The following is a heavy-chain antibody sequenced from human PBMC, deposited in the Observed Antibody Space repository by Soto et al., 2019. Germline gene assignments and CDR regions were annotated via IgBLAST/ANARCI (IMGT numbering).Heavy chain of an antibody. J-gene: IGHJ5*02. CDR2: IGTAGDT. Sequence: EVQLVESGGGLVQPGGSLRLSCAASGFTFSSYDMHWVRQATGKGLEWVSAIGTAGDTYYPGSVKGRFTISRENAKNSLYLQTNSLRAGDTAVYYCARGGYCSGGSCYPHWFDPWGQGTLVTVSS. V-gene: IGHV3-13*04. CDR1: GFTFSSYD. D-gene: IGHD2-15*01. CDR3: ARGGYCSGGSCYPHWFDP.